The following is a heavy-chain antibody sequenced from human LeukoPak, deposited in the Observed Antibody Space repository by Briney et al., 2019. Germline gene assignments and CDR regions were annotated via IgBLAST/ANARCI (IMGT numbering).Heavy chain of an antibody. Sequence: ASVKVSCKASGYTFTNYGFNWVRQAPGQGLEWMGWISGYNGYTKYAQKLQGRVTITRNTSISTAYMELSSLRSEDTAVYYCARGYGGNRGYYYYYMDVWGKGTTVTVSS. CDR1: GYTFTNYG. J-gene: IGHJ6*03. CDR2: ISGYNGYT. D-gene: IGHD4-23*01. CDR3: ARGYGGNRGYYYYYMDV. V-gene: IGHV1-18*01.